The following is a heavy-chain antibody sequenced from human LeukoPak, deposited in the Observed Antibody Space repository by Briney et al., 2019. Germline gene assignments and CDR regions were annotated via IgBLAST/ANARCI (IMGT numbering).Heavy chain of an antibody. CDR3: ARPRASSPGNWFDS. CDR2: FDPEDGET. CDR1: GYTLTELS. J-gene: IGHJ5*01. Sequence: GASVKVSCKVSGYTLTELSMHWVRQAPGKGLEWMGGFDPEDGETIYAQKFQGRVTITRDTSANIVYVELSSLISEDTAVYYCARPRASSPGNWFDSWGQGTLVTVSS. D-gene: IGHD6-13*01. V-gene: IGHV1-24*01.